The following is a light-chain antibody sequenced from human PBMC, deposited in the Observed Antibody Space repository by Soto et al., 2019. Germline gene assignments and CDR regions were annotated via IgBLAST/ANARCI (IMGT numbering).Light chain of an antibody. Sequence: QSALTQPASVSGSPGQSITISCTGTSSDVGIYNLVSWFQQHPGKAPKLMIYEGSKRPSGISDRFSGSKSCNTAFLTISGLQAEDESDYYCCSFAGPRGLIVGGGTQLSVL. CDR1: SSDVGIYNL. V-gene: IGLV2-23*01. CDR2: EGS. CDR3: CSFAGPRGLI. J-gene: IGLJ7*01.